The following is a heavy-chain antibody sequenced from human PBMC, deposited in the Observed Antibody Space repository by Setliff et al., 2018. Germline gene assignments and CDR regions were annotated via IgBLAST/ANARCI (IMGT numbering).Heavy chain of an antibody. CDR2: MYHNGDT. D-gene: IGHD2-15*01. J-gene: IGHJ4*02. CDR3: ARGTYTNSWARFDF. V-gene: IGHV4-30-4*08. Sequence: SETLSFTCAVSDDSTRNNNYFWAWIRQPPGKGLEWIGFMYHNGDTHYSPSLKSRVSLSVDTSKRQVSLKLNTATAADTAVYYCARGTYTNSWARFDFWGRGTLVTVSS. CDR1: DDSTRNNNYF.